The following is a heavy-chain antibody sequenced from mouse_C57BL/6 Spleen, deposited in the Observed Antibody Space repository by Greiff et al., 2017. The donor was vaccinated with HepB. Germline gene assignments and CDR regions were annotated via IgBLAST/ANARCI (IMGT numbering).Heavy chain of an antibody. CDR1: GYTFTSYW. J-gene: IGHJ3*01. D-gene: IGHD1-1*01. Sequence: VQLQQPGAELVRPGSSVKLSCKASGYTFTSYWMDWVKQRPGQGLEWIGNIYPSDSETHYNQEFKDKATLTVDKSSSTAYMQLSSLTSEDSAVYYCARSGYYGSSSTFAYWGQGTLVTVSA. V-gene: IGHV1-61*01. CDR3: ARSGYYGSSSTFAY. CDR2: IYPSDSET.